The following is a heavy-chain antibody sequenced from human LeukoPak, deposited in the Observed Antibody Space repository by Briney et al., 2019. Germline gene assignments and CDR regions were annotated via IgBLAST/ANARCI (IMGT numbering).Heavy chain of an antibody. CDR3: ARGRIAVAGTLADY. D-gene: IGHD6-19*01. Sequence: SETLSLTCAVYGGSFSGYYWSWIRQPPGKGLEWIGEINHSGSTNYNPSLKSRVTISVDTSKNQFSLKLSSVTAAGTAVYYCARGRIAVAGTLADYWGQGTLVTVSS. J-gene: IGHJ4*02. CDR2: INHSGST. CDR1: GGSFSGYY. V-gene: IGHV4-34*01.